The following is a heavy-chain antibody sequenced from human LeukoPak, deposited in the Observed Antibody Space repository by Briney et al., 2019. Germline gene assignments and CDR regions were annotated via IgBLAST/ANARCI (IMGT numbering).Heavy chain of an antibody. Sequence: GGSLSLSCAASGFTFSNYCMHWVRQAPGKGLVWVTHINTDGSTPSDADSVEGRFSISRDNAKNTLYLQMNSLRAEDTAVYYCARVSTGKYYFDSWGQGTLVTVYS. CDR2: INTDGSTP. J-gene: IGHJ4*02. CDR1: GFTFSNYC. CDR3: ARVSTGKYYFDS. D-gene: IGHD2-8*02. V-gene: IGHV3-74*01.